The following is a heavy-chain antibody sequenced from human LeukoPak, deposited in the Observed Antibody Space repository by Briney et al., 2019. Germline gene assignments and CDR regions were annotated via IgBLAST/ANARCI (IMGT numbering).Heavy chain of an antibody. CDR1: GFTFSDAW. V-gene: IGHV3-30*18. CDR2: ISYDGSNK. Sequence: GGSLRLSCAASGFTFSDAWMSWVRQAPGKGLEWVAVISYDGSNKYYADSVKGRFTISRDNSKNTLYLQMNSLRAEDTAVYYCANTRTYGDYDWDSGDLDYWGQGTLVTVSS. CDR3: ANTRTYGDYDWDSGDLDY. D-gene: IGHD4-17*01. J-gene: IGHJ4*02.